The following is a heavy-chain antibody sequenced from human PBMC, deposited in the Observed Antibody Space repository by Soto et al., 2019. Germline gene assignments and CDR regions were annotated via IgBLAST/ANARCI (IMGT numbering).Heavy chain of an antibody. CDR3: AKDVEVPPWNWVGFDY. Sequence: EVQLLESGGGLVQPGGSLRLSCAASGFTFSSYAMSWVRQAPGKGLEWVSAISGSGGSTYYADSVKGRFTISRDNSKNTLYLQMNSLRAEDMAVYYCAKDVEVPPWNWVGFDYWGQGTLVTVSS. J-gene: IGHJ4*02. CDR2: ISGSGGST. D-gene: IGHD2-15*01. CDR1: GFTFSSYA. V-gene: IGHV3-23*01.